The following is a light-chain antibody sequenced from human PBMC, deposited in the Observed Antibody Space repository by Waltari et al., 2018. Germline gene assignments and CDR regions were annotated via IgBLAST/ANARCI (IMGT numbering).Light chain of an antibody. Sequence: QSALTQPPSASGSPGQSVTISCTGTGSDVGDFNLVSWYQQRPGKAPKLLMFELKKGPSGVSSRFSGSKSANAAALTISGLQAEDEGDYYCGSYTVTNNLYVFGTGTKVTVL. CDR2: ELK. V-gene: IGLV2-8*01. CDR3: GSYTVTNNLYV. CDR1: GSDVGDFNL. J-gene: IGLJ1*01.